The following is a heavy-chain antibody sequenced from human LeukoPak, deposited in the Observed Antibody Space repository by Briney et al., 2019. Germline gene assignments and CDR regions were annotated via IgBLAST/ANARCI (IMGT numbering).Heavy chain of an antibody. D-gene: IGHD1-26*01. CDR2: VNPSDGAT. CDR3: ARGSFWESPVNWFDP. J-gene: IGHJ5*02. V-gene: IGHV1-46*01. CDR1: GNTFTSYY. Sequence: GASVKVSCKASGNTFTSYYMHWVRQAPGQGLEWVAIVNPSDGATSYSQNFLGRLTLTTDMSTNTVYMELSGLRSADTAVYYCARGSFWESPVNWFDPWGQGTLVIVSS.